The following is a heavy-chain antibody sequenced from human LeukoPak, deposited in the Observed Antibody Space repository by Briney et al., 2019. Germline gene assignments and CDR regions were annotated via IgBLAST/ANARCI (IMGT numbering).Heavy chain of an antibody. J-gene: IGHJ4*02. Sequence: PAETLSLTCTVSGRSISSYHWSWIRHPPGKGLEWVSAISGSGGSTSYADSVKGRFTISRENSKNTLYLQMNSLRAEDTAVYYCAKLRFLEWFADYWGQGTLVTVSS. CDR1: GRSISSYH. D-gene: IGHD3-3*01. CDR3: AKLRFLEWFADY. V-gene: IGHV3-23*01. CDR2: ISGSGGST.